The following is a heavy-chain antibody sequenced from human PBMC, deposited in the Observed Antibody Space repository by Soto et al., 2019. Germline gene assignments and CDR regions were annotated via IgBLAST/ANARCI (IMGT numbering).Heavy chain of an antibody. J-gene: IGHJ4*02. CDR2: IYHSGST. CDR3: ARHEAPSGWYFDY. CDR1: GGSISSGGYC. Sequence: SETLSLTCTVSGGSISSGGYCWSWIRQHPGKGLEWIGYIYHSGSTYYNPSLKSRVTISVDTSKNQFSLKLSSVTAADTAVYYCARHEAPSGWYFDYWGQGTLVTVSS. D-gene: IGHD6-19*01. V-gene: IGHV4-39*01.